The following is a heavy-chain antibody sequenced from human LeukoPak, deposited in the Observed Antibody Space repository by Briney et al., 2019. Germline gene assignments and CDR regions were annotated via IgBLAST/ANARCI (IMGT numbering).Heavy chain of an antibody. CDR1: GFTFSTYT. CDR2: ITSSSAYT. Sequence: GGSLRLSCAASGFTFSTYTMNWVRQAPGKGLEWVSSITSSSAYTYYADSLKGRFTISRDNSKNTLYLQMNSLRAEDTAVYYCARGSGWLDYWGQGTLVTVSS. CDR3: ARGSGWLDY. V-gene: IGHV3-21*04. J-gene: IGHJ4*02. D-gene: IGHD6-19*01.